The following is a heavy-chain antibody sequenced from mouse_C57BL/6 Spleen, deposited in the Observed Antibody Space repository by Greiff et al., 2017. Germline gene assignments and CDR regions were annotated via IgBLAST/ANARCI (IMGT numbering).Heavy chain of an antibody. CDR2: ISDGGSYT. CDR1: GFTFSSYA. V-gene: IGHV5-4*01. CDR3: ARDQDYLDY. J-gene: IGHJ2*01. Sequence: EVKLVESGGGLVKPGGSLKLSCAASGFTFSSYAMSWVRLTPEKRLEWVATISDGGSYTYYPDNVKGRFTISRDNAKNNLYLQMSHLKSEDTAMYYCARDQDYLDYWGQGTTLTVSS.